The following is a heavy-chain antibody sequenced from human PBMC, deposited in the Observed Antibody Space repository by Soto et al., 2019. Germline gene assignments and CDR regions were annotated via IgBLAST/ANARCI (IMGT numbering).Heavy chain of an antibody. D-gene: IGHD3-10*01. CDR1: GFTFSSYG. CDR3: ARDHRGYYGSGYGY. V-gene: IGHV3-33*01. CDR2: IWYDGSNK. J-gene: IGHJ4*02. Sequence: QVQLVESGGGVVQPGRSLRLSCAASGFTFSSYGMHWVRQAPGKGLEWVAGIWYDGSNKYYADSVKGRFTISRENSKNTLYLQMNSLRAEDTAVYYCARDHRGYYGSGYGYWGQGTLVTVSS.